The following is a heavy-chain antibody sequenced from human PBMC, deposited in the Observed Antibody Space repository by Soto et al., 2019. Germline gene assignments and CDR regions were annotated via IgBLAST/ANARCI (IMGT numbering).Heavy chain of an antibody. J-gene: IGHJ4*01. CDR1: GISLSTSGVG. D-gene: IGHD2-8*01. Sequence: GTTLVNPTQTLTLTCAFSGISLSTSGVGVGWIRRPPGKALEWRALICWNDDKRYSPSLKSRLTITEDTPKNQVVLTMTIMDPVDTATYYSSHRRAGLNAVWGHGTLVTVSS. CDR3: SHRRAGLNAV. CDR2: ICWNDDK. V-gene: IGHV2-5*01.